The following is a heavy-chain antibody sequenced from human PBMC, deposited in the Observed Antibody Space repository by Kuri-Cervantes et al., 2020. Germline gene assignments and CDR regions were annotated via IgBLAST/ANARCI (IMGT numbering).Heavy chain of an antibody. CDR2: MFQSGNS. CDR3: ARGLREYSAYEMVS. V-gene: IGHV4-59*01. Sequence: GSLRLSCTVSGGSIGSYYWSWIRQPPGKGLEWIGDMFQSGNSNYVPSLKSRVTMSIDTSKNQICLRLSSVTAGDTDIYYCARGLREYSAYEMVSWGQGTPVTVSS. D-gene: IGHD5-12*01. CDR1: GGSIGSYY. J-gene: IGHJ5*02.